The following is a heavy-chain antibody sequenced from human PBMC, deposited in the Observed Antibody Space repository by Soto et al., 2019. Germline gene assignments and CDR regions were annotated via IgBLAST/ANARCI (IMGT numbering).Heavy chain of an antibody. CDR2: ISGSGDST. CDR3: AKDGFSSRYNWFDP. V-gene: IGHV3-23*01. Sequence: EVQLLESGGGLVQPGGSLRLSCAASGITFSNYAMSWVRQAPGKGPEWVSGISGSGDSTYYADSVKGRFTISRDNSKNTLYLQMNSLRDEDTAVYHCAKDGFSSRYNWFDPWGQGTLVTVSS. D-gene: IGHD6-19*01. J-gene: IGHJ5*02. CDR1: GITFSNYA.